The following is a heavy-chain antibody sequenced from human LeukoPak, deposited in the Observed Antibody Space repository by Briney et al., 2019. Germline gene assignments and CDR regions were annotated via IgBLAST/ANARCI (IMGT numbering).Heavy chain of an antibody. CDR1: GFTFSSYW. D-gene: IGHD3-22*01. J-gene: IGHJ4*02. Sequence: GGSLRLSCAASGFTFSSYWMHWVRQAPGKGLVWVSRINSDGSSTSYADSVKGRFTISGDNAKNTLYLQMNSLRAEDTAVYYCARGSKYYYDSSGYSYWGQGTLVTVSS. CDR2: INSDGSST. CDR3: ARGSKYYYDSSGYSY. V-gene: IGHV3-74*01.